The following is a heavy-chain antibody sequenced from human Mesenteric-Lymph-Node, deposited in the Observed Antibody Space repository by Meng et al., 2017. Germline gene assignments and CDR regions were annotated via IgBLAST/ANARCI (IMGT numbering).Heavy chain of an antibody. J-gene: IGHJ4*02. CDR2: ISGSGGST. Sequence: EVQLLESGGGLVQPGGSLSLSSAASGFTFSSYAMRWVRQAPGKGLEWVSTISGSGGSTYYADSVKGRFTISRDNSKNTLYLQMNSLRAEDTAVYYCSKRGSAVYFDSWGQGNLVTVSS. CDR3: SKRGSAVYFDS. CDR1: GFTFSSYA. D-gene: IGHD2-15*01. V-gene: IGHV3-23*01.